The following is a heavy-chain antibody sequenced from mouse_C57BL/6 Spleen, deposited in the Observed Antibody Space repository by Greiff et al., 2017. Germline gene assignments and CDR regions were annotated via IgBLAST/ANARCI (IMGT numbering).Heavy chain of an antibody. D-gene: IGHD2-2*01. V-gene: IGHV5-16*01. CDR1: GFTFSDYY. CDR2: INYDGSST. J-gene: IGHJ1*03. Sequence: EVQLVESEGGLVQPGSSMKLSCTASGFTFSDYYMAWVRQVPEKGLEWVANINYDGSSTYYLDSLKSRFIISRDNAKNILYLQMSSLKSEDTATYYCARVRGYYWYFDVWGTGTTVTVSS. CDR3: ARVRGYYWYFDV.